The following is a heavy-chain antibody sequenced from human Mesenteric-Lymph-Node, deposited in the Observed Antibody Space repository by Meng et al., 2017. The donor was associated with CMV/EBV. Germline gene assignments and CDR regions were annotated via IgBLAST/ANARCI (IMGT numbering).Heavy chain of an antibody. CDR1: GFTFSSYS. D-gene: IGHD3-22*01. CDR3: ARVTYYYDSSGYPYFDY. V-gene: IGHV3-21*01. Sequence: GESLKISCAASGFTFSSYSMNWVRQAPGKGLEWVSSISSSSSYIYYADSVKGRFTISRDNAKNSLYLQMNSLRAEDTAVYYCARVTYYYDSSGYPYFDYWGQGTLVTVSS. CDR2: ISSSSSYI. J-gene: IGHJ4*02.